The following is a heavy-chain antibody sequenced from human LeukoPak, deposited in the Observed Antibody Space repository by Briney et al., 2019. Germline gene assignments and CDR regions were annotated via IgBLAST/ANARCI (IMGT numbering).Heavy chain of an antibody. CDR3: AKFHLYDSSGYSWYD. J-gene: IGHJ4*02. Sequence: GGSLRLSCAASGFTFSSYAMSWVRQAPGKGLEWVSAISGSGGSTYYADSVKGRFTISRDNSKNTLYLQMNSLRAEDTAAYYCAKFHLYDSSGYSWYDWGQGTLVTVSS. CDR1: GFTFSSYA. D-gene: IGHD3-22*01. V-gene: IGHV3-23*01. CDR2: ISGSGGST.